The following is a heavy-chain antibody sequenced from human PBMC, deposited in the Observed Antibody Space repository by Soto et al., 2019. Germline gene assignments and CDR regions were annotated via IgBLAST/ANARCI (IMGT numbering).Heavy chain of an antibody. CDR3: ARVAWITMVRGVTGEFDP. CDR2: IYYSGST. CDR1: GGSISSGDYY. V-gene: IGHV4-30-4*01. Sequence: SETLSLTCTVSGGSISSGDYYWSWIRQPPGKGLEWIGYIYYSGSTYYNPSLKSRVTISVDTSKNQFSLKLSPVTAADTAVYYCARVAWITMVRGVTGEFDPWGQGTLVTVS. J-gene: IGHJ5*02. D-gene: IGHD3-10*01.